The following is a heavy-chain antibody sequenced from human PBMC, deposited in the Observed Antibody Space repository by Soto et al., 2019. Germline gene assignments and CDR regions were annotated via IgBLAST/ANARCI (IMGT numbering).Heavy chain of an antibody. CDR1: GGTFSSYT. Sequence: GASVKVSCKASGGTFSSYTISWVRQAPGQGLEWMGRISAYNGNTNYAQKLQGRVTMTTDTSTSTAYMELRSLRSDDTAVYYCARGVSSGYYGMDVWGQGTTVTVSS. J-gene: IGHJ6*02. CDR2: ISAYNGNT. V-gene: IGHV1-18*01. D-gene: IGHD6-6*01. CDR3: ARGVSSGYYGMDV.